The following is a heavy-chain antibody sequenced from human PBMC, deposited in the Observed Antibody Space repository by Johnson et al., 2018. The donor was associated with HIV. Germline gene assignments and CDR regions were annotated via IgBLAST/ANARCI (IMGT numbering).Heavy chain of an antibody. V-gene: IGHV3-13*01. Sequence: MLLVESGGGLVQPGGSLRLSCAASGFTFSSYDMHWVRQATGKGLEWVSAIGTAGDTYYPGSVKGRFTISRDNSKNTLYLQMNSLRAEDTAVYYCARDQSSRQAFDIWGQGTMVTVSS. D-gene: IGHD6-6*01. CDR1: GFTFSSYD. CDR2: IGTAGDT. CDR3: ARDQSSRQAFDI. J-gene: IGHJ3*02.